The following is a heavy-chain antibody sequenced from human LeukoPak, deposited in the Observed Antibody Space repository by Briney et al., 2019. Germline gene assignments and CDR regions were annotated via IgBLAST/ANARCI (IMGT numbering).Heavy chain of an antibody. D-gene: IGHD3-22*01. J-gene: IGHJ4*02. CDR1: GYTFTSYG. CDR3: ARVWASLIEDS. CDR2: IFPYNGNT. Sequence: ASVKVSCKASGYTFTSYGISWVRQAPGQGLEWVGWIFPYNGNTNYAQMFQGRVTMTTDTSTNTVYMELRRLRSDDTAMYFCARVWASLIEDSWGQGTLVTVSS. V-gene: IGHV1-18*01.